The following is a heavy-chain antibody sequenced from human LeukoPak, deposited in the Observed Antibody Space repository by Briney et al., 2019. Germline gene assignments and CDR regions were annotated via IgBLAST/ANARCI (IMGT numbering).Heavy chain of an antibody. V-gene: IGHV4-59*01. J-gene: IGHJ4*02. CDR2: IYYSGST. CDR3: AREDRDYYGSGSYYGPFDY. Sequence: SETLSLTCTVSGGSISSYYWRWVRQPPGKGLEWIGYIYYSGSTNYNPSLTSRGTISVDTSKNQFSLKLSSVTAADTAVYYCAREDRDYYGSGSYYGPFDYWGQGTLVTVSS. CDR1: GGSISSYY. D-gene: IGHD3-10*01.